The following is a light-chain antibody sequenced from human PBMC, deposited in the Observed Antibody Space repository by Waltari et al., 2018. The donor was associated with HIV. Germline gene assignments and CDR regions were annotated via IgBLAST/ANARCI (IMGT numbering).Light chain of an antibody. CDR2: AVS. Sequence: QSALTQPASVSGSPGQSITISCTGTSSDVGSYNLVSWYQQHPGKAPKLMIYAVSKRPAGVSNRFSGSKSGNTASLTISGLQAEDEADYYGCSYAGSSTPVVFGGGTKLTVL. CDR3: CSYAGSSTPVV. J-gene: IGLJ2*01. CDR1: SSDVGSYNL. V-gene: IGLV2-23*02.